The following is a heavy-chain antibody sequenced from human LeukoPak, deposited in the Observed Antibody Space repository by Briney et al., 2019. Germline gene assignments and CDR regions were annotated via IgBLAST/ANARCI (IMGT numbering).Heavy chain of an antibody. CDR3: AGGYCSSTSCRNSLEY. Sequence: GGSLRLSCAASGFTFTSYSSTWVRQAPGKGLEWVSSISSDSTYIYYADSVKGRFTISRDNSKNTLYLQMNSLRAEDTAVYYCAGGYCSSTSCRNSLEYWGQGTLVTVSS. J-gene: IGHJ4*02. D-gene: IGHD2-2*01. CDR2: ISSDSTYI. CDR1: GFTFTSYS. V-gene: IGHV3-21*01.